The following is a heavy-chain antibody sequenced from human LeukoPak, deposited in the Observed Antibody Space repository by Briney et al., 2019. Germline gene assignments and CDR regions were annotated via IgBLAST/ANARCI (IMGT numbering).Heavy chain of an antibody. CDR2: IYPGDSDT. CDR3: ARCGGDYYDSSGYHAFDI. Sequence: GESLKISCKGSGYSFTSYWIGWVRQMPGKGLEWMGIIYPGDSDTRYSPSFQGQVTISADKSISTAYLQWSSLKASDTAMYYCARCGGDYYDSSGYHAFDIWGQGTMVTVSS. J-gene: IGHJ3*02. CDR1: GYSFTSYW. D-gene: IGHD3-22*01. V-gene: IGHV5-51*01.